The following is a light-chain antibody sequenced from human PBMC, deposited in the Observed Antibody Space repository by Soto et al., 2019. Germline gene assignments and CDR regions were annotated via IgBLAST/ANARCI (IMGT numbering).Light chain of an antibody. CDR3: QQFNSYPIT. CDR2: DVP. CDR1: QDIRGA. V-gene: IGKV1-13*02. Sequence: AIQVTQSPSSLSASVGDRVTITCRASQDIRGALAWYQQKPGKAPKLLIYDVPTLENEVPSRFSGSSSGTQFTLTISSLQPEDFGTYYCQQFNSYPITFGHGTRLEIK. J-gene: IGKJ5*01.